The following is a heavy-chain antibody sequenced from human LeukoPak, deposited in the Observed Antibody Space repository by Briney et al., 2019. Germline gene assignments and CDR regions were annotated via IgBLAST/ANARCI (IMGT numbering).Heavy chain of an antibody. V-gene: IGHV3-21*01. CDR3: ARQRGYCSSGVCRGWFDP. D-gene: IGHD2-8*01. J-gene: IGHJ5*02. Sequence: KAGGSLRLSCAASGFTFRNYNMNWVRQAPGKGLVWVSSISDSSSFIQYADSLKGRFAISRDNAKNSLYLQMNSLRAEDTAVYYCARQRGYCSSGVCRGWFDPWGQGTLVTVSS. CDR2: ISDSSSFI. CDR1: GFTFRNYN.